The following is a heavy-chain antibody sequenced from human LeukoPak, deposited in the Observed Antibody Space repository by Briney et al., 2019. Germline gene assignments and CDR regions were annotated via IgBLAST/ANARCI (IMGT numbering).Heavy chain of an antibody. Sequence: SETLSLTCAVSSYSISSGYYWAWRRQPPGKGLEWIGTIYHSGSTYYDPSLKSRVTMSVDTSKNQFSLRLSSVTAADTALYYCARHPDYWGQGTLVTVAS. CDR2: IYHSGST. J-gene: IGHJ4*02. CDR1: SYSISSGYY. CDR3: ARHPDY. V-gene: IGHV4-38-2*01.